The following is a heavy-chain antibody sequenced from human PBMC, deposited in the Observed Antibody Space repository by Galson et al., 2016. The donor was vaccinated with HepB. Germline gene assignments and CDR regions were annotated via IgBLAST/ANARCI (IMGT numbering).Heavy chain of an antibody. CDR3: AKNDILAGYSAFDY. D-gene: IGHD3-9*01. Sequence: SLRLSCAASGFAFSNYAMHWVRQAPGKGLEWVAVVSYDGRNIYYADSVKGRFTISRDNSKNTVYLQMNRLRVEDTAVYYCAKNDILAGYSAFDYWGQGTLVTVSS. V-gene: IGHV3-30*18. CDR1: GFAFSNYA. J-gene: IGHJ4*02. CDR2: VSYDGRNI.